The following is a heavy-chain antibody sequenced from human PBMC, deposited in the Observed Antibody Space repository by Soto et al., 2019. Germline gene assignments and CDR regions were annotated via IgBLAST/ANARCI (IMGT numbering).Heavy chain of an antibody. Sequence: LXLTCTVSVGSMSSGGYYWIWIRQHPGKGLEWIGYIYYSGSTYYNPSLKSRVTISVDTSKNQFSLKLSSVTAADTAVYYCARNRDRTDDAFDIWGQGTMVTVSS. V-gene: IGHV4-31*03. CDR3: ARNRDRTDDAFDI. CDR2: IYYSGST. D-gene: IGHD2-15*01. J-gene: IGHJ3*02. CDR1: VGSMSSGGYY.